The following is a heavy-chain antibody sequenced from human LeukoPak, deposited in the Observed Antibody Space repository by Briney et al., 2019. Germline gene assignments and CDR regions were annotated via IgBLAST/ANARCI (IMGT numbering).Heavy chain of an antibody. Sequence: ASVKVSCKVSGYTLTELSMHWVRQAPGKGLEWMGGFDPEDGETIYAQKFQGRVTMTEDTSTDTAYMELSSLRSEDTAVYYCATEPRSDYYDSSGYFDYWGQGTLVTVSS. V-gene: IGHV1-24*01. CDR3: ATEPRSDYYDSSGYFDY. CDR2: FDPEDGET. J-gene: IGHJ4*02. D-gene: IGHD3-22*01. CDR1: GYTLTELS.